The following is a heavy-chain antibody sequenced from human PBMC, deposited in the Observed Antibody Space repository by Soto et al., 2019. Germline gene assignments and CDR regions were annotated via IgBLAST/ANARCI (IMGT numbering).Heavy chain of an antibody. Sequence: GASVKVSCKASGYTFTSYGISWVRQAPGQGLEWMGGIIPIFGTANYAQKFQGRVTITADESTSTAYMELSSLRSEDTAVYYWAWEGVVKFLGGFIMKAPAYWAKGPLVPVSS. CDR3: AWEGVVKFLGGFIMKAPAY. J-gene: IGHJ1*01. CDR1: GYTFTSYG. D-gene: IGHD3-16*01. CDR2: IIPIFGTA. V-gene: IGHV1-69*13.